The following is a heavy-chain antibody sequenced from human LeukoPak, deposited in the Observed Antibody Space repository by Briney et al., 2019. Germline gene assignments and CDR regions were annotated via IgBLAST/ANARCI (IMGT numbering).Heavy chain of an antibody. D-gene: IGHD1-26*01. Sequence: PSETLSLTCAVSGGSISNRDHHWGWIRQPPGKGLEWIGCIYYTGITYYNPSLKSRLTISVDTSKNQVSLKVTSLTAADTAVYYCVRLIEGSPADYWGQGTLVTVSS. V-gene: IGHV4-39*01. CDR3: VRLIEGSPADY. CDR2: IYYTGIT. CDR1: GGSISNRDHH. J-gene: IGHJ4*02.